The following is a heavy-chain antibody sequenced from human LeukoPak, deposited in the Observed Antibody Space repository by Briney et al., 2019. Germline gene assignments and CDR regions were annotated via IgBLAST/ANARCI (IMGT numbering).Heavy chain of an antibody. J-gene: IGHJ6*03. D-gene: IGHD6-13*01. CDR3: ARNPQQLVTYYYYYYMDV. CDR2: ISSSSSTI. V-gene: IGHV3-48*01. CDR1: AFTFSSYS. Sequence: PGGSLRLSCAASAFTFSSYSMNWVRKAPGKGLEWVSYISSSSSTIYYADSVKGRFTISRDNAKNSLYLQMNSLRAEDTAVYYCARNPQQLVTYYYYYYMDVWGKGTTVTVSS.